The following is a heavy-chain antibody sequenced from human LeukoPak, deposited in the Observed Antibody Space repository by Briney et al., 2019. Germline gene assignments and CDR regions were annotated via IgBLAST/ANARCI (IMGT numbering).Heavy chain of an antibody. V-gene: IGHV3-64D*06. CDR1: GFTFSTYV. Sequence: PGRSLRLSCSVSGFTFSTYVMHWVRQAPGKGLEYVSAISSNGDNTYYADSVKGRFTIPRDNSKNTLYLQMSSLRADDTAVYYCVRGTGYWGQGTLVTVSS. CDR3: VRGTGY. CDR2: ISSNGDNT. J-gene: IGHJ4*02.